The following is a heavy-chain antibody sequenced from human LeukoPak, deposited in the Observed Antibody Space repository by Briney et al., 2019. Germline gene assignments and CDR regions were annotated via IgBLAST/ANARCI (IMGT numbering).Heavy chain of an antibody. J-gene: IGHJ5*02. CDR2: INHSGST. CDR1: GVSFSGYY. CDR3: ARKGEYSSSWYNWFDP. V-gene: IGHV4-34*01. Sequence: SSETLSLTCAVYGVSFSGYYWSWIRQPPGKGLEWIGEINHSGSTNYNPSLKSRVTISVDTSKNQFSLKLSSVTAADTAVYYCARKGEYSSSWYNWFDPWGQGTLVTVSS. D-gene: IGHD6-13*01.